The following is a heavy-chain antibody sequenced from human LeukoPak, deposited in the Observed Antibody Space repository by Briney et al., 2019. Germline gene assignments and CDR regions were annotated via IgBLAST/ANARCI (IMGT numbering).Heavy chain of an antibody. J-gene: IGHJ4*02. V-gene: IGHV3-30*04. Sequence: GGSLRLSCAASGFTFSSYAMHWVRQAPGKGLEWVAVISYDGSNKYYADSVKGRFTISRDNSKSTLYLQMNSLRAEDTAVYYCARDQHGSWGQGTLVTVSS. CDR3: ARDQHGS. D-gene: IGHD1-26*01. CDR2: ISYDGSNK. CDR1: GFTFSSYA.